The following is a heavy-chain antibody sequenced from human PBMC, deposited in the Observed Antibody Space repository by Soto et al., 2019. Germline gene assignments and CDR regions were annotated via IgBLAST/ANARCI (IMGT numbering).Heavy chain of an antibody. CDR2: ISWNSGSI. Sequence: GGSLRLSCAASGFTFDDYAMHWVRQAPGKGLEWVSGISWNSGSIGYADSVKGRFTISRDNAKNSLYLQMNSLRAEDTALYYCAKDISWHCGGDCYYYYYGMDVWGQGTTVTVSS. V-gene: IGHV3-9*01. CDR3: AKDISWHCGGDCYYYYYGMDV. J-gene: IGHJ6*02. D-gene: IGHD2-21*02. CDR1: GFTFDDYA.